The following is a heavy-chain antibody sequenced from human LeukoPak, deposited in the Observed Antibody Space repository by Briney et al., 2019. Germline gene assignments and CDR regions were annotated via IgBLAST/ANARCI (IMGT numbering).Heavy chain of an antibody. J-gene: IGHJ5*02. CDR2: ISSSSAII. CDR1: EFTFSSYS. D-gene: IGHD3-22*01. V-gene: IGHV3-48*04. CDR3: ARVYISGYAADL. Sequence: GGSLRLSCAASEFTFSSYSIDWVRQAPGKGLEWISYISSSSAIIDFADSVKGRFTVSRDNARNSVYLQMNSLRAEDTAVYYCARVYISGYAADLWGQGTLVTGSS.